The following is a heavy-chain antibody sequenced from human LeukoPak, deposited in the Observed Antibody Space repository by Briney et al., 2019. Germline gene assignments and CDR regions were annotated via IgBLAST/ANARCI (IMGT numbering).Heavy chain of an antibody. CDR3: AKGPDIVATILPGYYYYMDV. V-gene: IGHV3-30*02. CDR2: IRYDGSNK. D-gene: IGHD5-12*01. CDR1: GFSFSNYG. J-gene: IGHJ6*03. Sequence: GGSLRLSCGASGFSFSNYGMHWVRQAPGKGLEWVAFIRYDGSNKCYADSVKGRFTISRDNSKNTLYLQMNSLGAEDTAVYYCAKGPDIVATILPGYYYYMDVWGKGTTVTISS.